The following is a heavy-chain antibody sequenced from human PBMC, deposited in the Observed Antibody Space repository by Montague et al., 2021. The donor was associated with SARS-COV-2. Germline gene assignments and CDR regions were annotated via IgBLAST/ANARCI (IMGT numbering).Heavy chain of an antibody. D-gene: IGHD3-16*02. Sequence: SLRLSCAASGFTFSSYTMHWVRQAPGKGLEWVAVISYDRSNKYYADSVKGRFTISRDNSKNTLYLQMNSLRAEDTAVYYCARSAWGGYRDAFDIWGQGTMVTVSS. CDR1: GFTFSSYT. CDR3: ARSAWGGYRDAFDI. J-gene: IGHJ3*02. CDR2: ISYDRSNK. V-gene: IGHV3-30-3*01.